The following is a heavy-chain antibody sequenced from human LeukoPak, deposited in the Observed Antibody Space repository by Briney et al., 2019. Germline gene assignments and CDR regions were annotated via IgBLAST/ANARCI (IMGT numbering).Heavy chain of an antibody. J-gene: IGHJ4*02. CDR3: AKGLGSSGWYGGSCFDY. Sequence: GGSLRLSCAASGFTFSSYGMHWVRQAPGKGLEWVAFIRYDGSNKYYADSVKGRFTISRDNSKNTLYLQMNSLRAEDTAVYYCAKGLGSSGWYGGSCFDYWGQGTLVTVSS. CDR2: IRYDGSNK. V-gene: IGHV3-30*02. CDR1: GFTFSSYG. D-gene: IGHD6-19*01.